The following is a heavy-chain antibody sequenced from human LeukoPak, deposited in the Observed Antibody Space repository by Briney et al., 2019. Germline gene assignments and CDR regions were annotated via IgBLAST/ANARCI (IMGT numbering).Heavy chain of an antibody. D-gene: IGHD3-10*01. CDR1: GGIFNSYA. CDR3: ARGSQEVRGLFMTPHYYYDMHV. V-gene: IGHV1-69*13. J-gene: IGHJ6*04. Sequence: SVKVSCKTSGGIFNSYAIRWVRQAPGQRLEWLGGIIPIFETANYAQKFQGRVTISADESTSTAYMELSSLRSEDTAMYYCARGSQEVRGLFMTPHYYYDMHVWGKGTTVTVSS. CDR2: IIPIFETA.